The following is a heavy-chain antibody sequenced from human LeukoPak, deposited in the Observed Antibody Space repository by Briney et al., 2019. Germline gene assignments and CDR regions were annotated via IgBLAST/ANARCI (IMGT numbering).Heavy chain of an antibody. CDR2: INPKSGGT. V-gene: IGHV1-2*02. CDR1: GYTFTGYY. CDR3: ARDRAVATIGGVDY. J-gene: IGHJ4*02. D-gene: IGHD5-12*01. Sequence: ASVKVSCKASGYTFTGYYMHWVQQAPGPGLEWKGWINPKSGGTNYAQKFQGRVTMARTTSISTAYMEMSRLRSDDTAVYYCARDRAVATIGGVDYWGRGTLVTVSS.